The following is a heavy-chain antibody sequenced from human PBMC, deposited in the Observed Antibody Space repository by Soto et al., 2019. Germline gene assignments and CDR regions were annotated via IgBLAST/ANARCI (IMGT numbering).Heavy chain of an antibody. Sequence: QVQLVQSGAEVKKPGASVKVSCKASGYTFTSYYMHWVRQAPGQGLEWMGIINPSGGSTSYAQKFQGRVTMTRDTSTSTVYMELSSLRSEDTAVYCCARGGAMVATIRTYYYYYMDVWGKGTTVTVSS. CDR1: GYTFTSYY. J-gene: IGHJ6*03. CDR3: ARGGAMVATIRTYYYYYMDV. V-gene: IGHV1-46*03. CDR2: INPSGGST. D-gene: IGHD5-12*01.